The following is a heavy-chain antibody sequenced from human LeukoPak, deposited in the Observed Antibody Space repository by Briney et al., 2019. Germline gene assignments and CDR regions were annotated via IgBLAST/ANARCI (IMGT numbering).Heavy chain of an antibody. Sequence: ASVKVSCKVSGFVLTEVSVHWVRPAPGKGLAWMASLDRETDETIYAQNFQGRVTMTEDTSTDTAYMEVRRLTSEDTALYFCITDHYNNHGNFDFWGQGTLLNVAS. CDR2: LDRETDET. CDR1: GFVLTEVS. J-gene: IGHJ4*02. CDR3: ITDHYNNHGNFDF. D-gene: IGHD4-11*01. V-gene: IGHV1-24*01.